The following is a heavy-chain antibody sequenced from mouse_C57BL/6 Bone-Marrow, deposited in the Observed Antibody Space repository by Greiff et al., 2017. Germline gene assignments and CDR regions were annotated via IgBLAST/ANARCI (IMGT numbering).Heavy chain of an antibody. V-gene: IGHV1-18*01. CDR2: INPNNGGT. CDR3: ARCGTTVVPYYFDY. Sequence: EVKLQQSGPELVKPGASVKIPCKASGYTFTDYNMDWVKQSHGKSLAWIGDINPNNGGTIYNQKFKGKATLTVDKSSSTAYMELRSLTSEDTAVYYCARCGTTVVPYYFDYWGQGTTLTVSS. D-gene: IGHD1-1*01. J-gene: IGHJ2*01. CDR1: GYTFTDYN.